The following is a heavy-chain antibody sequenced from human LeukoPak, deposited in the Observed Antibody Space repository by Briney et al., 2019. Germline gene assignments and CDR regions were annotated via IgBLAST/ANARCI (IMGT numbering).Heavy chain of an antibody. CDR2: INHSGST. D-gene: IGHD2-2*01. V-gene: IGHV4-34*01. CDR3: ARLYCSSSTCYHLYLDF. CDR1: GGSFSGYY. J-gene: IGHJ4*02. Sequence: SETLSLTCAVYGGSFSGYYWSWIRQPPGKGLEWIGEINHSGSTNYNPSLKSRVTISVDTSKNQFSLKLSSVTAADTAVYYCARLYCSSSTCYHLYLDFWGQGTLVTVSS.